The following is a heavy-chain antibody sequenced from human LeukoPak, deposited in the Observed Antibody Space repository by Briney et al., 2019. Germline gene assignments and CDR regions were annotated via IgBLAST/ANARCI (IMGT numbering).Heavy chain of an antibody. Sequence: GASVKVSCKASGYTFTSYYMHWVRQAPGQGLEWMGGIIPIFGTANYAQKFQGRVTITADESTSTAYMELSSLRSEDTAVYYCARDRCSSTSCYLYYFDYWGQGTLVTVSS. CDR2: IIPIFGTA. V-gene: IGHV1-69*13. D-gene: IGHD2-2*01. CDR3: ARDRCSSTSCYLYYFDY. CDR1: GYTFTSYY. J-gene: IGHJ4*02.